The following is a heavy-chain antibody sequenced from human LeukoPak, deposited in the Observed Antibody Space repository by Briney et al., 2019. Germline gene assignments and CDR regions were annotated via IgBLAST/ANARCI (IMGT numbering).Heavy chain of an antibody. J-gene: IGHJ5*02. V-gene: IGHV4-31*03. D-gene: IGHD3-9*01. CDR1: GGSISSGGYY. CDR3: ARGGSYDILTGPNWFDP. Sequence: TLSLTCTVSGGSISSGGYYWSWIRQHPGKGLEWIGYIYYSGSTYYNPSLKGRVTISVDTSKNQFSLKLSSVTAADTAVYYCARGGSYDILTGPNWFDPWGQGTLVTVSS. CDR2: IYYSGST.